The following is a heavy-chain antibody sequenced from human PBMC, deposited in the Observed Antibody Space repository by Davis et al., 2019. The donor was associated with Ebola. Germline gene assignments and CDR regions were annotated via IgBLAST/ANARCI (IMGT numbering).Heavy chain of an antibody. CDR1: GDSISSFS. J-gene: IGHJ3*02. V-gene: IGHV4-59*08. D-gene: IGHD5-18*01. CDR2: IFHSGSP. CDR3: ATIVDTDMVGGFEI. Sequence: MPSETLSLTCHVSGDSISSFSWNWIRPSPGKGLEWIGSIFHSGSPNYNPSLRSRLTISVDNSKNQLSLKLSSVTAADTAVYYCATIVDTDMVGGFEIWGQGTTVIVSS.